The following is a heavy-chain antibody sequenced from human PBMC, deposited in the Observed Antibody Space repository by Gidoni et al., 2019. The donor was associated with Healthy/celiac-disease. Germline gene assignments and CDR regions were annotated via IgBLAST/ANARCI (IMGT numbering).Heavy chain of an antibody. V-gene: IGHV4-34*01. CDR3: ARGDPYYDILTGYYGNWFDP. CDR2: INHSGST. D-gene: IGHD3-9*01. CDR1: GGSFSCYY. J-gene: IGHJ5*02. Sequence: LSLTCAVYGGSFSCYYWSWIRQPPGKGLEWIGEINHSGSTNYNPSLKSRVTISVDTSKNQFSLKLSSVTAADTAVYYCARGDPYYDILTGYYGNWFDPWGQGTLVTVSS.